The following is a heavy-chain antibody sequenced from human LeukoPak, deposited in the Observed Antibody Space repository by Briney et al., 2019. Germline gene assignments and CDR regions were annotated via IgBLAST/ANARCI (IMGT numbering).Heavy chain of an antibody. D-gene: IGHD1-26*01. CDR3: AARSSGNPYF. CDR1: GLTLSNYW. Sequence: GGSLRLSCTASGLTLSNYWMIWVRQAPGKGLQWVAKIKQDGSEKYYVDSVKGRFTISRDNAENSLYLQMNSLRVEDTAVYYCAARSSGNPYFWGQGTLVAVSS. J-gene: IGHJ4*02. CDR2: IKQDGSEK. V-gene: IGHV3-7*03.